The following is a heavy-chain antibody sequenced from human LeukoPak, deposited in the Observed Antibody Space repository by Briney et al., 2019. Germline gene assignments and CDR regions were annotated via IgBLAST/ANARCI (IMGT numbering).Heavy chain of an antibody. D-gene: IGHD3-16*01. CDR1: GFTFSNYW. Sequence: PGGSLRLSCAASGFTFSNYWMRWVRQAPGKGLEWVANMKQDGSEIYYVDSVKGRFTISRDNAERLLYLQMNSLRAEDTAVYYCARESTYSYAYALDYWGQGTLVTVSS. CDR2: MKQDGSEI. V-gene: IGHV3-7*01. CDR3: ARESTYSYAYALDY. J-gene: IGHJ4*02.